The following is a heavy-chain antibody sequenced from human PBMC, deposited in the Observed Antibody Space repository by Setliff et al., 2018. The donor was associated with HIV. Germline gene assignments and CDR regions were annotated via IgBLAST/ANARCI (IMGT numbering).Heavy chain of an antibody. CDR2: IYYSGST. CDR1: GGSIYGSDYY. J-gene: IGHJ4*02. Sequence: SETLSLTCTVSGGSIYGSDYYWGWIRQPPGKGLESIGSIYYSGSTYYKPSLKSRVTISVDTSKNQFSLKLSSVTAADTAVYYCARRARESTALHSDWNDVLFFDYWGQGTLVTVSS. CDR3: ARRARESTALHSDWNDVLFFDY. V-gene: IGHV4-39*07. D-gene: IGHD1-1*01.